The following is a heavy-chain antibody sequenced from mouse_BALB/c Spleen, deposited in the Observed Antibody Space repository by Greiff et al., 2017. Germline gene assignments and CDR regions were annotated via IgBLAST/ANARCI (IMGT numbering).Heavy chain of an antibody. J-gene: IGHJ4*01. CDR2: ISDGGSYT. D-gene: IGHD1-3*01. CDR3: ARGGTRIGALDY. V-gene: IGHV5-4*02. Sequence: EVKLVESGGGLVKPGGSLKLSCAASGFTFSDYYMYWVRQTPEKRLAWVATISDGGSYTYYPDSVKGRFTISRDNAKNNLYLQMSSLKSEDTAMYYCARGGTRIGALDYGVKEPQSPSPQ. CDR1: GFTFSDYY.